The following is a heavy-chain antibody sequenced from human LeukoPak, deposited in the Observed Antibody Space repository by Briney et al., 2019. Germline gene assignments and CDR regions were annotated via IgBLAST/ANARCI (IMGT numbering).Heavy chain of an antibody. V-gene: IGHV3-7*01. CDR1: GFTFSSYW. CDR2: IKQDGSEK. J-gene: IGHJ4*02. CDR3: ARDGGHSSGWYDY. Sequence: PGGSLRLSCAASGFTFSSYWMSWVGQAPGKGLEWVANIKQDGSEKYYVDSVKGRFTISRDNAKNSLYLQMNSLRAEDTAVYYCARDGGHSSGWYDYWGQGTLVTVSS. D-gene: IGHD6-19*01.